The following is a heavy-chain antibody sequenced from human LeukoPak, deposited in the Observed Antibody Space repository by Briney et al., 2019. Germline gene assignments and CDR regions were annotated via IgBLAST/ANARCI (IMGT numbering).Heavy chain of an antibody. CDR1: RFPCSGYP. CDR3: AKGYPKLVVPAAIDY. J-gene: IGHJ4*02. D-gene: IGHD2-2*01. V-gene: IGHV3-23*01. CDR2: ISGSGGST. Sequence: GVSLTLSCAASRFPCSGYPMSGLRQAPGKGVVWVSAISGSGGSTYYADSVKGRFTISRDNSKNTLYLQMNSLRAEDTAVYYCAKGYPKLVVPAAIDYWGQGTLVTVSS.